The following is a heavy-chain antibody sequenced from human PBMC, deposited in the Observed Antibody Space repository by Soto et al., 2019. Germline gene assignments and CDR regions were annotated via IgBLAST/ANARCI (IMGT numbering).Heavy chain of an antibody. CDR1: GGSISSYY. D-gene: IGHD4-17*01. Sequence: SETLSLTCTVPGGSISSYYWTWFRQPAGKGLEWIGRIYTSGSTNYNPSLKSRVTMSVDTSKSQFSLKLSSVTAADTALYYCARERANCGDLEYWGQGALVTVSS. J-gene: IGHJ4*02. CDR2: IYTSGST. V-gene: IGHV4-4*07. CDR3: ARERANCGDLEY.